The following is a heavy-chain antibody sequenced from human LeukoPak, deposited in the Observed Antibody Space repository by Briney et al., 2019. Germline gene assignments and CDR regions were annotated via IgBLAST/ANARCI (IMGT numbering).Heavy chain of an antibody. CDR1: GGTFSSYA. CDR3: ARDSSSGYYFGY. Sequence: SVKVSCKASGGTFSSYAISWVRQAPGQGLEWMGGIIPILGTANYAQKFQGRVTITTDESTSTAYMELSSLRSEDTAVYYCARDSSSGYYFGYWGQGTLVTVSS. CDR2: IIPILGTA. V-gene: IGHV1-69*05. J-gene: IGHJ4*02. D-gene: IGHD3-22*01.